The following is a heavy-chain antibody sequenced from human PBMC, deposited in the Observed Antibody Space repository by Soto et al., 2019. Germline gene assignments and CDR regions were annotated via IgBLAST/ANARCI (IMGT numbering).Heavy chain of an antibody. CDR3: ARHKPNTSGWYYYGMDV. V-gene: IGHV4-39*01. CDR1: GASISSSGYY. J-gene: IGHJ6*02. D-gene: IGHD6-19*01. CDR2: FYYSVST. Sequence: TSETLSLTCTVSGASISSSGYYWGWIRQPPGRGLEWIGSFYYSVSTYYNPSLKSRVTISVDTSKNQFSLKLSSVTAADTAVYYCARHKPNTSGWYYYGMDVWGQGTTVTVSS.